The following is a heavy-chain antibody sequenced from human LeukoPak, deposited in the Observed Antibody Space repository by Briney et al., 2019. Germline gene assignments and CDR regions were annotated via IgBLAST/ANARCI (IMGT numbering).Heavy chain of an antibody. CDR1: GFTFSRHG. Sequence: PGGSLRLSCAPSGFTFSRHGMHWVRQAPGKGLEWVAIISNDGSRKYYAHSVEGRFTISRDNSKNTLFLQMNSLRAEDTALYYCVRRGTNLYFDFWGRGTLVTVSS. CDR2: ISNDGSRK. CDR3: VRRGTNLYFDF. J-gene: IGHJ2*01. V-gene: IGHV3-30*03. D-gene: IGHD1-14*01.